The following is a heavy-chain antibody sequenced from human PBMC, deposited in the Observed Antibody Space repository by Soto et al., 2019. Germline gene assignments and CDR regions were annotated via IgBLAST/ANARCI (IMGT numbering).Heavy chain of an antibody. J-gene: IGHJ4*02. CDR1: GFTFSASV. V-gene: IGHV3-73*02. Sequence: QLVESGGGLVQPGGSLKLSCAASGFTFSASVVHWVRRSSGRGLEWVGRIETKGKSYTTAYAASVKGRFSISRDDSKKTAYLQMNSLRAEDTAVYYCARAGGTTVTGLWHFDSWGQGTLVTVSS. CDR3: ARAGGTTVTGLWHFDS. CDR2: IETKGKSYTT. D-gene: IGHD4-17*01.